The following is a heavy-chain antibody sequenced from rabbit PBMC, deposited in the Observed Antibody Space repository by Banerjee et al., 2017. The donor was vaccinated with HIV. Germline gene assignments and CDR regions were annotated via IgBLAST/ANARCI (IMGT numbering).Heavy chain of an antibody. CDR2: IYAGRSGRI. CDR3: ARDLAGVIGWNFDL. J-gene: IGHJ4*01. D-gene: IGHD4-1*01. V-gene: IGHV1S45*01. CDR1: GFDFSSDYW. Sequence: QEQLEESGGDLVKPEGSLTLTCTASGFDFSSDYWICWVRQAPGKGLEWIACIYAGRSGRIYYASWAKGRLTISRTSSTTVALQMTSLTAADTATYFCARDLAGVIGWNFDLWGQGTLVTVS.